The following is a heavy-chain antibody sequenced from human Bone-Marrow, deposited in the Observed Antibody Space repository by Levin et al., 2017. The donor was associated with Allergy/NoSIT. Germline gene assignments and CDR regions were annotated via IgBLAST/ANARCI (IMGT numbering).Heavy chain of an antibody. D-gene: IGHD3-3*01. J-gene: IGHJ1*01. Sequence: NPSETLSLTCTVSGGSLSGGTYYWGWVRQPPGKGLEWIGSISRDGSMYYNPSLQSRVSVSIDTSKNQFYLTVGSVTAADSAVYYCARDLSDYDFFKYWGQGTRVTVS. CDR1: GGSLSGGTYY. CDR3: ARDLSDYDFFKY. CDR2: ISRDGSM. V-gene: IGHV4-39*07.